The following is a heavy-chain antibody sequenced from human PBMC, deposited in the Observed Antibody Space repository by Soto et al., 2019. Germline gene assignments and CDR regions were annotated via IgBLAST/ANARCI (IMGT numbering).Heavy chain of an antibody. V-gene: IGHV3-30-3*01. CDR2: ISYDGSNK. J-gene: IGHJ6*02. D-gene: IGHD6-13*01. CDR1: GFTFSSYA. Sequence: SLRLSCASSGFTFSSYAMHWVRQAPGRGLEWVAVISYDGSNKYYADSVKGRFTISRDNSKNTLYLQMNSLRAEDTAVYYCARDLLASKYSSSWYGPSYYYYRMDVWGQGTTVTVSS. CDR3: ARDLLASKYSSSWYGPSYYYYRMDV.